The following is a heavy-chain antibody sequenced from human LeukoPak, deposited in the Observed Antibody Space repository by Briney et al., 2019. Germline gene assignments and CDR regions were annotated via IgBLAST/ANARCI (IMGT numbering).Heavy chain of an antibody. CDR1: GYTFSSYY. J-gene: IGHJ4*02. CDR3: ARSLMVRGVMPTYFDY. Sequence: ASVKVSCKSSGYTFSSYYMHWVRRAPGQGLEWMGIINPSDSSTSFAQRFQGRVTMTRDTSTSTVYMELSSLRSDDTAVYYCARSLMVRGVMPTYFDYWGQGTLVTVSS. CDR2: INPSDSST. V-gene: IGHV1-46*01. D-gene: IGHD3-10*01.